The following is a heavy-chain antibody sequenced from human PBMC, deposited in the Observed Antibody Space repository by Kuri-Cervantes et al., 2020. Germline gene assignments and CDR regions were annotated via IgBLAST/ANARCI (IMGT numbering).Heavy chain of an antibody. D-gene: IGHD4-17*01. Sequence: GSPRLSCAASGFTFSSYWMSWVRQAPGKGLEWIGEINHSGSTNYNPSLKSRVTISVDTSKNQFSLKLSSVTAADTAVYYCARGWEDGDYFGYYYYGMDVWGQGTTVTVSS. CDR2: INHSGST. CDR1: GFTFSSYW. CDR3: ARGWEDGDYFGYYYYGMDV. J-gene: IGHJ6*02. V-gene: IGHV4-34*01.